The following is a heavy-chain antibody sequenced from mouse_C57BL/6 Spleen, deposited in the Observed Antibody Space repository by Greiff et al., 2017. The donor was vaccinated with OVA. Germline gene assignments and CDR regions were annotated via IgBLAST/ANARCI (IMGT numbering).Heavy chain of an antibody. J-gene: IGHJ2*01. CDR2: IYPGDGDT. CDR1: GYAFSSSW. D-gene: IGHD3-2*02. Sequence: VQLQESGPELVKPGASVKISCKASGYAFSSSWMNWVKQRPGKGLEWIGRIYPGDGDTNYNGKFKGKATLTADKSSSTAYMQLSSLTSEDSAVYFCARGIDSSGYFDYWGQGTTLTVSS. CDR3: ARGIDSSGYFDY. V-gene: IGHV1-82*01.